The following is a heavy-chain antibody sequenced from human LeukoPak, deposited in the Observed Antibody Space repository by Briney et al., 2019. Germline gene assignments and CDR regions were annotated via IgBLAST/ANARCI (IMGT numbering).Heavy chain of an antibody. D-gene: IGHD6-19*01. Sequence: GGSLRLSCAASGFTFSSYGMHWVRQAPGKGLEWVTVISYDGSNKYYADSVKGRFTISRDNSKNTLYLQMNSLRAEDTAVYYCAREATLLRKQWLAYWGQGSLVTVSS. CDR2: ISYDGSNK. CDR3: AREATLLRKQWLAY. CDR1: GFTFSSYG. V-gene: IGHV3-30*03. J-gene: IGHJ4*02.